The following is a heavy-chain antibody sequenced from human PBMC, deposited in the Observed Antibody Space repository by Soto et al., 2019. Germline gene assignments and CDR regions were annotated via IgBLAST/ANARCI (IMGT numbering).Heavy chain of an antibody. V-gene: IGHV5-51*01. Sequence: GESLKISCKASGYSFNGYWIAWVRQMPGKGLEWMGIIYCGDSDTRYSPPFQGQVTISADKSISTAYLQWSSLKASDTAMYFCARSTYNYDSSGYHSYFDYWGQGTLVTVSS. J-gene: IGHJ4*02. CDR1: GYSFNGYW. D-gene: IGHD3-22*01. CDR2: IYCGDSDT. CDR3: ARSTYNYDSSGYHSYFDY.